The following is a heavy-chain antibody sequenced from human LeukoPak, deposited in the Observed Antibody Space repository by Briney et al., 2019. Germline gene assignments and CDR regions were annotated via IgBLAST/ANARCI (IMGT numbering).Heavy chain of an antibody. CDR3: ARPSEVRYCSSTSCYRWDDAFDI. V-gene: IGHV4-4*07. Sequence: SETLSLTCTVSGGSISSYYWSWIRQPAGKGLEWIGRIYTSGSTNYNPSLKSRVTISVDTSKNQFSLKLSSVTAADTAVYYCARPSEVRYCSSTSCYRWDDAFDIWGQGTMVTVSS. J-gene: IGHJ3*02. D-gene: IGHD2-2*02. CDR1: GGSISSYY. CDR2: IYTSGST.